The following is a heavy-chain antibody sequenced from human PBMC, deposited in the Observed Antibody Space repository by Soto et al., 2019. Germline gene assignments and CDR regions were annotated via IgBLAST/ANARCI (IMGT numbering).Heavy chain of an antibody. J-gene: IGHJ6*02. CDR3: ARKSYIGNFGLDV. CDR2: ISISKGKT. D-gene: IGHD1-26*01. V-gene: IGHV1-18*01. Sequence: QVQLVQSGAEVKRPGASVKVSCRASGYTFRNYDVAWVRRAPGHGLEWMGWISISKGKTYYQESLQGRVTMTMDTCTTTAYMEVRSLRSDDTAVYYCARKSYIGNFGLDVWGQGTTVTVSS. CDR1: GYTFRNYD.